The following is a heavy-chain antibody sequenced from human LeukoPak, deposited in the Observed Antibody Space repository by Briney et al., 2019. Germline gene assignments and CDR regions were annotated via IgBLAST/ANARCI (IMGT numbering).Heavy chain of an antibody. J-gene: IGHJ4*02. D-gene: IGHD3-10*01. Sequence: SVKVSCKASGGTFSSYAISWVRQAPGQGLEWMGRIIPILGIANYAQKFQGRVTITADKSTSTAYMELSSLRSEDTAVYYCAREAYYGSGEVDYWGQGTLVTVSS. CDR2: IIPILGIA. V-gene: IGHV1-69*04. CDR1: GGTFSSYA. CDR3: AREAYYGSGEVDY.